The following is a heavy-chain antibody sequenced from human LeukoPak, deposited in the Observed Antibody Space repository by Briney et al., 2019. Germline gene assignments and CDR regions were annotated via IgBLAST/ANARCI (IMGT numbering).Heavy chain of an antibody. CDR2: INSDGRRT. Sequence: GGSLRLSCAASGFTFSTYWMHWVSHVPGSGLVWVSHINSDGRRTNSADSVKGRFTISRDNAKNTLYLQMNSLRVDDTAVYYCARGGRAFDIWGHGTMVTVSS. D-gene: IGHD3-16*01. CDR3: ARGGRAFDI. J-gene: IGHJ3*02. CDR1: GFTFSTYW. V-gene: IGHV3-74*01.